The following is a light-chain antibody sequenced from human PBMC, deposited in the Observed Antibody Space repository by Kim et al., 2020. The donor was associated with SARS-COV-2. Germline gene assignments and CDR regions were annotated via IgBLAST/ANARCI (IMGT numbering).Light chain of an antibody. CDR3: IQALQTPIT. V-gene: IGKV2-28*01. Sequence: PAAIACRSSQGLLHMKGYNYVDWYLQKPGQSPQLLIYVGSNRDTGVPDKFSGSGSGADFTLKISRVEAEDVAVYYCIQALQTPITFGQGTRREIK. CDR1: QGLLHMKGYNY. J-gene: IGKJ5*01. CDR2: VGS.